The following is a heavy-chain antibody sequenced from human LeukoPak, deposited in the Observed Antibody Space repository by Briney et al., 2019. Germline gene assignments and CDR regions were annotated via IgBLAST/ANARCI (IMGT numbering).Heavy chain of an antibody. V-gene: IGHV4-59*05. J-gene: IGHJ5*02. Sequence: SETLSLTCTVSGGSISSYYWSWIRQPPGKGLEWIGSIYYSGSTYYNPSLKSRVTISVDTSKNQFSLKLSSVTAADTAVYYCARRGDSIGYYNWFDPWGQGTLVTVSS. D-gene: IGHD3-22*01. CDR3: ARRGDSIGYYNWFDP. CDR2: IYYSGST. CDR1: GGSISSYY.